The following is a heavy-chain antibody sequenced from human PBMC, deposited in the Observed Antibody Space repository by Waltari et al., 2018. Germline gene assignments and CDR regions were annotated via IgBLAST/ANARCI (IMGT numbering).Heavy chain of an antibody. CDR1: GFTLSSFL. V-gene: IGHV3-7*01. D-gene: IGHD6-19*01. J-gene: IGHJ4*02. CDR3: ATSGWYCFDY. CDR2: IKQDGSEK. Sequence: EVQLVESGGGLVQPGGSLRLSCAASGFTLSSFLMNGVRQTPGKGLEWVAGIKQDGSEKYYADSVKGRFTISRDNAKNSLYLQMNSLRAEDTAVYYCATSGWYCFDYWGQGTLVTVSS.